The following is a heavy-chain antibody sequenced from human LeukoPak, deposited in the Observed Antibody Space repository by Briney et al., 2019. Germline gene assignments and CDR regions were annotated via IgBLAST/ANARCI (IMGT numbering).Heavy chain of an antibody. CDR1: GFTFNTYG. Sequence: GGSLRLSCVASGFTFNTYGMHWVRQAPGKGLEWVAFTRSDGSNKYYVDSVKGRFTISRDNSKNTLYLQMNSLRAEDTAVYYCARVGQWFGVLNPNWFDPWGQGTLVTVSS. J-gene: IGHJ5*02. V-gene: IGHV3-30*02. D-gene: IGHD3-10*01. CDR3: ARVGQWFGVLNPNWFDP. CDR2: TRSDGSNK.